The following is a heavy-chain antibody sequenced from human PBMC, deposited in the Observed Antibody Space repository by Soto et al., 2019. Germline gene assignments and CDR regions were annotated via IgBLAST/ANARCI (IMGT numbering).Heavy chain of an antibody. D-gene: IGHD2-21*01. CDR1: WFTFSGSA. CDR3: TRPSAAYCGGDCYFDY. CDR2: IRSTANSYAT. J-gene: IGHJ4*02. V-gene: IGHV3-73*01. Sequence: GGSLRLSCAASWFTFSGSAMHWLPRASGKGLEWVGRIRSTANSYATAYAASVEGRFTISRDDSANTAYLQMNSLKTEDTAVYYCTRPSAAYCGGDCYFDYWGQGILVTVSS.